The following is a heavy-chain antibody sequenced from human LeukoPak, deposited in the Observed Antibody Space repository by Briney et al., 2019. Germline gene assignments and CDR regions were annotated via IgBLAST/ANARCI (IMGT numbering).Heavy chain of an antibody. Sequence: APVKVSCKASGYTFTSYGISWVRQAPGQGLEWMGWISAYNGNTNYAQKLQGRVTMTTDTSTSTAYMELRSLRSDDTAVYYCARGDYDFWSGYYTGDYWGEGTLVTVSS. CDR1: GYTFTSYG. D-gene: IGHD3-3*01. CDR2: ISAYNGNT. V-gene: IGHV1-18*01. J-gene: IGHJ4*02. CDR3: ARGDYDFWSGYYTGDY.